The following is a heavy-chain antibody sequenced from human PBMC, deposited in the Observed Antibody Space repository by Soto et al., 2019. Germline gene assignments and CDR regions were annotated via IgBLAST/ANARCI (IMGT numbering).Heavy chain of an antibody. CDR1: GDSVSSNSAA. V-gene: IGHV6-1*01. CDR2: TYYRSKWCN. Sequence: SQTLSLTCAISGDSVSSNSAAWNWIRQSPARGLEWLGRTYYRSKWCNDYAESVRSRITINPDTSKSQFSLQPNSVTPEDTAVYYCARSVGNSIDYWGQGTLVTVSS. J-gene: IGHJ4*02. D-gene: IGHD6-13*01. CDR3: ARSVGNSIDY.